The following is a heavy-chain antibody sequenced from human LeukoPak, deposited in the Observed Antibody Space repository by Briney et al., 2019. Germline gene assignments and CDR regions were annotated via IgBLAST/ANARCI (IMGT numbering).Heavy chain of an antibody. Sequence: GGSLRLSCTGSGYIFGTYWMHWVRQAPGKGLEWVSLISGSGSTYYADSVKGRFTISRDNSETTLYLQMNSLRADDTALYYCAKGATATNIYDAFDVWGQGTMVSVSS. CDR3: AKGATATNIYDAFDV. CDR1: GYIFGTYW. J-gene: IGHJ3*01. D-gene: IGHD4-17*01. V-gene: IGHV3-23*01. CDR2: ISGSGST.